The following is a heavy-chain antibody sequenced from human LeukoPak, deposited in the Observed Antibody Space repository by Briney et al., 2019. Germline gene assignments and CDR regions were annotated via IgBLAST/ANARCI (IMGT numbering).Heavy chain of an antibody. CDR2: INSDGSSR. Sequence: PGGSLRLSCAASGFTFSSHWMHWVRQAPGKGLEWVSRINSDGSSRSFAASVRGRVTISRDNAKNTLYLQMNSLRAEDTAVYYCARDPTTYYYMDVWGKGTTVTVSS. CDR3: ARDPTTYYYMDV. CDR1: GFTFSSHW. V-gene: IGHV3-74*01. J-gene: IGHJ6*03. D-gene: IGHD4-11*01.